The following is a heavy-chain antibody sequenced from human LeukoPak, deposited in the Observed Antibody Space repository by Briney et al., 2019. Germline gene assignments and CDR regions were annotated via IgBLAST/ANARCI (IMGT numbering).Heavy chain of an antibody. CDR2: IYYSGST. J-gene: IGHJ4*02. Sequence: SETLYLTCTVSGGSISSSSYYWGWIRQPPGKGLEWIGSIYYSGSTYYNPSLKSRVTISVDTSKNQFSLKLSSVTAADTAVYYCASTPYDSSGYYPHWGQGTLVTVSS. V-gene: IGHV4-39*07. CDR1: GGSISSSSYY. CDR3: ASTPYDSSGYYPH. D-gene: IGHD3-22*01.